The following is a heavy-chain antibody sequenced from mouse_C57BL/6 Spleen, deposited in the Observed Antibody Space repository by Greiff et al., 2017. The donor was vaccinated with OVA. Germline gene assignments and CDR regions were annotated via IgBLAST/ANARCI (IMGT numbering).Heavy chain of an antibody. J-gene: IGHJ3*01. V-gene: IGHV1-18*01. Sequence: VQLQQSGPELVKPGASVKIPCKASGYTFTDYNMDWVKQSHGKSLEWIGDINPNNGGTIYNQKFKGKATLTVDKSSSTAYMELRSLTSEDTAVYYCARGSYYSNRDWFAYWGQGTLVTVSA. D-gene: IGHD2-5*01. CDR3: ARGSYYSNRDWFAY. CDR1: GYTFTDYN. CDR2: INPNNGGT.